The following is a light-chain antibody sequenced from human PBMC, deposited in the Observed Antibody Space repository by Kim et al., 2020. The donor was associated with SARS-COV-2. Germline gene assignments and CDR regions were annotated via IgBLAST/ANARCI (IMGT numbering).Light chain of an antibody. CDR2: GKN. Sequence: VALGQKVRIKCQGDSLRSYYASWYQQKPGQAPVLVIYGKNNRPSGIPDRFSGSSSGNTASLTITGAQAEDEADYYCNSRDSSGNHPFGGGTQLTVL. J-gene: IGLJ3*02. CDR3: NSRDSSGNHP. CDR1: SLRSYY. V-gene: IGLV3-19*01.